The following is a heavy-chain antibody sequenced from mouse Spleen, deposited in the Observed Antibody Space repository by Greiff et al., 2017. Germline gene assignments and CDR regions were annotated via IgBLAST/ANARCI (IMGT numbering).Heavy chain of an antibody. Sequence: EVKLQESGGDLVKPGGSLKLSCAASGFTFSSYGMSWVRQTPDKRLEWVATISSGGSYTYYPDSVKGRFTISRDNAKNTLYLQMSSLKSEDTAMYYCASLWSVDYWGQGTTLTVSS. CDR1: GFTFSSYG. V-gene: IGHV5-6*01. J-gene: IGHJ2*01. CDR3: ASLWSVDY. CDR2: ISSGGSYT. D-gene: IGHD1-1*02.